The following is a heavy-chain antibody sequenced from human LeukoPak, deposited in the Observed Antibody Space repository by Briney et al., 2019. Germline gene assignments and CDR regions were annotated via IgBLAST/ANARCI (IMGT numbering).Heavy chain of an antibody. J-gene: IGHJ5*02. CDR3: ASEFTGWFDP. CDR1: GYTFTSYY. V-gene: IGHV1-46*01. D-gene: IGHD2-8*02. Sequence: ASVKVSCTASGYTFTSYYMHWVRQAPGQGLEWMGIINPSGGSTSYAQTFQGRVTMTRDTSTSTVYMELSSLRSEDTAVYYCASEFTGWFDPWGQGTLVTVSS. CDR2: INPSGGST.